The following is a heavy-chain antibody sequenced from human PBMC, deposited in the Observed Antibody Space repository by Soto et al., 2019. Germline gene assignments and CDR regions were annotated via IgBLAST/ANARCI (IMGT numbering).Heavy chain of an antibody. CDR2: ISSSGGST. CDR3: ARDPSTGFADC. D-gene: IGHD3-9*01. Sequence: EVQLLQSGGDLVQPGGSLRLSCAASGFTFSNYAMNWVRQAPGKGLEWVSTISSSGGSTYYADSVKGGFTVSRDNSKNTLYLQINSLRAEDTAVYYCARDPSTGFADCWGQGTLVTVSS. V-gene: IGHV3-23*01. J-gene: IGHJ4*02. CDR1: GFTFSNYA.